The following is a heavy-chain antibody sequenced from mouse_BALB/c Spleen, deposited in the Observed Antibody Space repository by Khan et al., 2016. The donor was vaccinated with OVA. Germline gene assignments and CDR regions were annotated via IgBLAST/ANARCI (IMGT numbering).Heavy chain of an antibody. J-gene: IGHJ3*01. Sequence: QVQLKESGAELARPGASVKMSCKASGYTFTTHTMHWVQQRPGKGLEWIGYINPSKGNTNNTQKIKDKSTFTLDKSPSTAYMQLISLTTNYSAVYYCARDGAYYRSDGWFSYWGQGTLVTVSA. CDR2: INPSKGNT. CDR3: ARDGAYYRSDGWFSY. V-gene: IGHV1-4*01. D-gene: IGHD2-14*01. CDR1: GYTFTTHT.